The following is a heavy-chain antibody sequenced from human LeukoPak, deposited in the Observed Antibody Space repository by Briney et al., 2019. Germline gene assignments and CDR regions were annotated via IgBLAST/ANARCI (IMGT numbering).Heavy chain of an antibody. CDR2: ISYDGSNK. J-gene: IGHJ4*02. V-gene: IGHV3-30*18. CDR1: GFTFSSYG. D-gene: IGHD5-18*01. CDR3: AKQRASYGYVFDY. Sequence: GRSLRLSCAASGFTFSSYGMHWVRQAPGKGLEWVAVISYDGSNKYYADSVKGRFTISRDNFKNTLFLQMNSLRAEDTATYYCAKQRASYGYVFDYWGQGTLVTVSS.